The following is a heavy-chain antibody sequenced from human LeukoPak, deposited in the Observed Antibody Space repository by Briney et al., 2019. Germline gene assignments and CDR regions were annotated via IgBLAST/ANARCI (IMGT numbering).Heavy chain of an antibody. D-gene: IGHD1-26*01. Sequence: GGSLRLSCAASGFTFSNYAMNWVRQAPGKGLEWVSSISESGDTIHYADSVKGRFTISRDNAQNTLYLQMNTLRAEDTALYYCAKQWVDCWGQGTLVTVSS. J-gene: IGHJ4*02. CDR1: GFTFSNYA. CDR2: ISESGDTI. V-gene: IGHV3-23*01. CDR3: AKQWVDC.